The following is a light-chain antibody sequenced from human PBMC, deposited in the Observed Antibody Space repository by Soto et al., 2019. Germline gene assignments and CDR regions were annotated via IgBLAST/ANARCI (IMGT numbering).Light chain of an antibody. CDR1: SSDVGGYNY. Sequence: QSALTQPPSASGSPGQSVTISCTGTSSDVGGYNYVSWYQQHPGKAPKLMIYEVSKRPSGVPDRFSGSKSGNTASLTVSGLQAEDEADYYCSSYAGSISYVFGTGTKFTVL. CDR3: SSYAGSISYV. J-gene: IGLJ1*01. V-gene: IGLV2-8*01. CDR2: EVS.